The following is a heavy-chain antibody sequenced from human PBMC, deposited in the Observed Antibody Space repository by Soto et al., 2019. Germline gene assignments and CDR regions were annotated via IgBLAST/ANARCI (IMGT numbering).Heavy chain of an antibody. J-gene: IGHJ3*01. V-gene: IGHV3-23*01. CDR2: ISGSGGST. Sequence: EVQLLESGGGLVQPGGSLRLSCAASGFTFSRYAMSWVRQAPGKGLEWVSVISGSGGSTDYADSVKGRFTISRDHSKNTLYLEMSSRRAEDTAEYYCASFSLGFFGVVINSGDGLDVWGQGTMVTVSS. D-gene: IGHD3-3*01. CDR1: GFTFSRYA. CDR3: ASFSLGFFGVVINSGDGLDV.